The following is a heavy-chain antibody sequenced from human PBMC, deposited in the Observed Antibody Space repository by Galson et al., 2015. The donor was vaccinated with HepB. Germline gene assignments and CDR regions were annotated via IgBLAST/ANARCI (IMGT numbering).Heavy chain of an antibody. Sequence: SLRLSCAASGFTFSSYAMHWVRQAPGKGLEWVAVISYDGSNKYYADSVKGRFTISRDNSKNTLYLQMNSLRAEDTAVYYCARRAGDYWGQGTLVTVSS. V-gene: IGHV3-30*04. CDR1: GFTFSSYA. J-gene: IGHJ4*02. CDR3: ARRAGDY. CDR2: ISYDGSNK.